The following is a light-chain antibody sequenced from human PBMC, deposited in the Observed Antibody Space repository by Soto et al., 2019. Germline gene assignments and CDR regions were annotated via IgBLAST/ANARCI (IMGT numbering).Light chain of an antibody. V-gene: IGKV1-12*01. CDR1: KEFAPW. Sequence: DIQMTQSPSSVSAAIGDRVTITFRPSKEFAPWVAWYQQQPGKPPKLLIYGASGLHTGVPSRFSGSGSGTDFTLTFSALHPEDFATYFCLQSHSFPLTFGGGTNVDIK. CDR3: LQSHSFPLT. CDR2: GAS. J-gene: IGKJ4*01.